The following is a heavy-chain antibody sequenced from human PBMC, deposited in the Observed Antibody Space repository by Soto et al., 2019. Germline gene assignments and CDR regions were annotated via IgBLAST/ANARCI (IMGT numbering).Heavy chain of an antibody. D-gene: IGHD2-15*01. CDR1: GFTFSSYG. V-gene: IGHV3-30*18. Sequence: QVQLVESGGGVVQPGRSLRLSCAASGFTFSSYGMHWVRQAPGKGLEWVAVISYDGSDKYYADSVKGRFTISRDNSNNTLYLQMARLRAEDPAVYYCAKGVVVATTYLQHWGQGTLVTVSS. J-gene: IGHJ1*01. CDR2: ISYDGSDK. CDR3: AKGVVVATTYLQH.